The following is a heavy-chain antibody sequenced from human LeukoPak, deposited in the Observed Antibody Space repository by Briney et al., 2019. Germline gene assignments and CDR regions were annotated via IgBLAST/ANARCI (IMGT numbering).Heavy chain of an antibody. Sequence: GGSLRLSCKASGFTFSNYEIDWVRQAPGKGLEWLSYIDSSSSAIYYADSVKGRFTTSRDNAKNSLYLQINNLRAEDTAVYYCATQLVGYFDYWGQGTLVTVSS. V-gene: IGHV3-48*03. CDR1: GFTFSNYE. D-gene: IGHD1-26*01. CDR2: IDSSSSAI. J-gene: IGHJ4*02. CDR3: ATQLVGYFDY.